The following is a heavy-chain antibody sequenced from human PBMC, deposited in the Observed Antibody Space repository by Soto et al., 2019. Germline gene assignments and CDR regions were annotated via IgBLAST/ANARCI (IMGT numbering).Heavy chain of an antibody. CDR2: IIPFYGTP. Sequence: QVQLVQSGAEVKKPGSSVKVSCKAIGGTFDRYGVSWVRQVPGQGLEWMGGIIPFYGTPNYPQKFQNRIKITLNESTTTATLDLYRQTTEDSAAYFCGKGGFCGRECHRFDNWGQGTPVIVSS. CDR1: GGTFDRYG. CDR3: GKGGFCGRECHRFDN. J-gene: IGHJ4*02. V-gene: IGHV1-69*01. D-gene: IGHD2-21*01.